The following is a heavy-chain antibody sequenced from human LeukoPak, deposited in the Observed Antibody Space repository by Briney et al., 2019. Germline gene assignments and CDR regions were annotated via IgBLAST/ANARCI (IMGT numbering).Heavy chain of an antibody. CDR1: GVTVSSNY. CDR2: IYSGGST. D-gene: IGHD1-26*01. J-gene: IGHJ4*02. CDR3: ARDVVGATYFD. Sequence: PGGSLRLSCAVSGVTVSSNYMSWVCQAPGKGLEWVSIIYSGGSTSYADSVKGRFTISRDNSKNTLYLQMNSLRAEDTAVYYCARDVVGATYFDWGQGTLVTVSS. V-gene: IGHV3-53*01.